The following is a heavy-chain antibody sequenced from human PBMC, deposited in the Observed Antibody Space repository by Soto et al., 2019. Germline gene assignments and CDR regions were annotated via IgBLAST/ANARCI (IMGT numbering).Heavy chain of an antibody. CDR1: GFTFSSYS. CDR3: ASEYDYGDLNYYYYGMDV. D-gene: IGHD4-17*01. CDR2: ISSSSSTI. V-gene: IGHV3-48*02. J-gene: IGHJ6*02. Sequence: EVQLVESGGGLVQPGGSLRLSCAASGFTFSSYSMNWVRQAPGKGLEWVSYISSSSSTIYYADSVKGRFTISRDNAKNSLYQKMNSLRDEDTAVYYCASEYDYGDLNYYYYGMDVWGQGTAVTVSS.